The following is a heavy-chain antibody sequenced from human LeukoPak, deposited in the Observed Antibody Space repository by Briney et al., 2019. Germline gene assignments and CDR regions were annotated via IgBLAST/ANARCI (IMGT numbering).Heavy chain of an antibody. Sequence: ASVKVSCKASGYTFTGYYMHWVRQAPGQGLEWMGWINPNSGGTNYAQKFQGRVTITRDTSITTGYMELSSLRCDDTAMYYCARAASNDYWGQGTLVTVSS. CDR2: INPNSGGT. CDR3: ARAASNDY. D-gene: IGHD6-13*01. CDR1: GYTFTGYY. V-gene: IGHV1-2*02. J-gene: IGHJ4*02.